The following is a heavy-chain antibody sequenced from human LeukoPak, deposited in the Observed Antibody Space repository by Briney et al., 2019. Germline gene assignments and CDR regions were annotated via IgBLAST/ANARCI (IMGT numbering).Heavy chain of an antibody. Sequence: ASVKVSCKASGYTFTGYYMHWVRQAPGQGLEWMGWINPNSGGTNYAQKFQGRVTMTRDTSISTAYMELSRLRSDDTAVYYCARVIVGPTRGGYYFDYWGQGTLVTVSS. CDR2: INPNSGGT. J-gene: IGHJ4*02. D-gene: IGHD1-26*01. V-gene: IGHV1-2*02. CDR1: GYTFTGYY. CDR3: ARVIVGPTRGGYYFDY.